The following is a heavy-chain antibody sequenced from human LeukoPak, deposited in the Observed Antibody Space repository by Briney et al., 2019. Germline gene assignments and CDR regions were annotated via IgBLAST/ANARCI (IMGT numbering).Heavy chain of an antibody. CDR1: GYTFTGYY. J-gene: IGHJ4*02. D-gene: IGHD6-13*01. CDR2: MNPNSGNT. V-gene: IGHV1-8*03. Sequence: ASVKVSCKASGYTFTGYYMHWVRQATGQGLEWMGWMNPNSGNTGYAQKFQGRVTITRNTSISTAYMELSSLRSEDTAVYYCARDFTGIAAAGTGYWGQGTLVTVSS. CDR3: ARDFTGIAAAGTGY.